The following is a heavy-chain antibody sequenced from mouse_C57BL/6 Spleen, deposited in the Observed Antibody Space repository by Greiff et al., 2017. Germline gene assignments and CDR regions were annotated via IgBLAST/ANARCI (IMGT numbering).Heavy chain of an antibody. CDR1: GYSITSGYY. Sequence: VQLQQSGPGLVKPSQSLSLTCSVTGYSITSGYYWNWIRQFPGNKLEWMGYISYAGSNNYNPSLKNRISITRDTSKNQFFLKLNSVTTEDTATYYCARETTVVAFDYWGQGTTLTVSS. CDR2: ISYAGSN. J-gene: IGHJ2*01. D-gene: IGHD1-1*01. V-gene: IGHV3-6*01. CDR3: ARETTVVAFDY.